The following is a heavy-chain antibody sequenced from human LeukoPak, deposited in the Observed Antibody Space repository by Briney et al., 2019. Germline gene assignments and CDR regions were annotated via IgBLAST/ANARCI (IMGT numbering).Heavy chain of an antibody. CDR2: ISAYNGNT. D-gene: IGHD3-22*01. J-gene: IGHJ4*02. CDR1: GYTFTSYG. CDR3: ARVGMDYYDSSGYPDY. Sequence: ASVKVSCKASGYTFTSYGISWVRQAPGQGLEWMGWISAYNGNTNYAQKLQGRVTMTRDMSTSTVYMELSSLRSEDTAVYYCARVGMDYYDSSGYPDYWGQGTLVTVSS. V-gene: IGHV1-18*01.